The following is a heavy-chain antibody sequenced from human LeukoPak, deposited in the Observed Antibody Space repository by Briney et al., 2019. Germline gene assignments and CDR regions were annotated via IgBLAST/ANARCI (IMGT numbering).Heavy chain of an antibody. CDR2: IYSGSST. J-gene: IGHJ4*02. V-gene: IGHV3-53*01. D-gene: IGHD3-16*02. Sequence: GGSLRLSCTASAFTVSSNYMSWVRQAPGKGLEWVSVIYSGSSTYYADSVKGRFTISRDNSKNTLYLQMNSLRAEDTAVYYCAKDGGRYRFDYWGQGTMVTVSS. CDR1: AFTVSSNY. CDR3: AKDGGRYRFDY.